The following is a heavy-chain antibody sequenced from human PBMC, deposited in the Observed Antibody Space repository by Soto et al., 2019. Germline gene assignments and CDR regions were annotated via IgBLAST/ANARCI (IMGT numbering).Heavy chain of an antibody. CDR1: GFTFSSYS. CDR3: ASRYCSSTSCYDEEDNWFDP. D-gene: IGHD2-2*01. Sequence: EVQLVESGGGLVQPGGSLRLSCAASGFTFSSYSMNWVCQAPGKGLEWVSYISSSSSTIYYADSVKGRFTISRDNAKNSLYLQMNSLRDEDTAVYYCASRYCSSTSCYDEEDNWFDPWGQGTLVTVSS. V-gene: IGHV3-48*02. J-gene: IGHJ5*02. CDR2: ISSSSSTI.